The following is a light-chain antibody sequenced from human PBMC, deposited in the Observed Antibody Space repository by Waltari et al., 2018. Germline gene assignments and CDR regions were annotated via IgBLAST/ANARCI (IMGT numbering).Light chain of an antibody. V-gene: IGKV3-15*01. CDR1: QSVSTN. J-gene: IGKJ2*03. CDR2: DAS. CDR3: QQYNDWYS. Sequence: EKVMTQSPVTLSVSPGERVTLSCWASQSVSTNLAWYQQRPGQAPRLIIYDASTRASDTPARFIGSGSGTEVTLTISSLQSEDFAVYYCQQYNDWYSFGQGTKLEMK.